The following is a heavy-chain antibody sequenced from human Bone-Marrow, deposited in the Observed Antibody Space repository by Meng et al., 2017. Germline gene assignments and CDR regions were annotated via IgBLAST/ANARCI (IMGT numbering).Heavy chain of an antibody. CDR3: AVDYYYDSSGYYYGIFDY. D-gene: IGHD3-22*01. J-gene: IGHJ4*02. CDR2: IIPIFGTA. V-gene: IGHV1-69*01. Sequence: QVQVVQSGAEVKKPGSSVKVSCKASGGTFSSYAISWVRQAPGQGLEWMGGIIPIFGTANYAQKFQGRVTITADESTSTAYMELSSLRSEDTAVYYCAVDYYYDSSGYYYGIFDYWGQGTLVTVSS. CDR1: GGTFSSYA.